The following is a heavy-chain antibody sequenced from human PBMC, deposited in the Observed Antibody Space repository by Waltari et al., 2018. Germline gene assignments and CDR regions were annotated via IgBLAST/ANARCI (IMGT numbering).Heavy chain of an antibody. CDR3: AKSAGDCSGGRCHGDYGMDV. V-gene: IGHV3-23*01. CDR1: GFTFSSCA. Sequence: EVQLLESGGGLVQPGGSLRLSCAASGFTFSSCAMSWVRQAQGKGLEWVSVISGSGGSTYYADSVKGRFTISRDNSKNTLYLQMNSLRAEDTAVYYCAKSAGDCSGGRCHGDYGMDVWGQGTTVTVSS. J-gene: IGHJ6*02. D-gene: IGHD2-15*01. CDR2: ISGSGGST.